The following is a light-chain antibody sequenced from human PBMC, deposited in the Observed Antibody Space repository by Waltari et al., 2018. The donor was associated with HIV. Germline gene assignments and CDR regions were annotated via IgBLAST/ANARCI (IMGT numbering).Light chain of an antibody. V-gene: IGLV2-23*01. CDR3: CSYAGSSNWV. Sequence: SALTKPASVAGSPGQSITISRTGSSSDVGSYNLVYWYQQHPGKAPKLMIYEGINRPSGSSNRFSGSKSGNTASLTISGLQAEDEADYYCCSYAGSSNWVFGGGTKLTVL. J-gene: IGLJ3*02. CDR1: SSDVGSYNL. CDR2: EGI.